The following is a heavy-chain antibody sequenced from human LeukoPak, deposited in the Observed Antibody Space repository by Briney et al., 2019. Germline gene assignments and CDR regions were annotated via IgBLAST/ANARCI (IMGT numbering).Heavy chain of an antibody. CDR3: VREWEGGTFDY. V-gene: IGHV1-46*01. CDR1: GSTFTSYY. J-gene: IGHJ4*02. D-gene: IGHD1-26*01. Sequence: GASVRLSYTASGSTFTSYYIHWVRLAPGQGLEWMGIIYPSVDSTSTAHKLQDRLTVTMDSSTSTVDMELRSLKDKAAGVYCCVREWEGGTFDYWGQGTLVTVSS. CDR2: IYPSVDST.